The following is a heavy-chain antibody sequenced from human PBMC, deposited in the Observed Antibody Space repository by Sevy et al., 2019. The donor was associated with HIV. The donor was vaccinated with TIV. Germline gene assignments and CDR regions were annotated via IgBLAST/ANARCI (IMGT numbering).Heavy chain of an antibody. J-gene: IGHJ4*02. CDR1: GITFCSHA. CDR2: ISYAGSNK. V-gene: IGHV3-30-3*01. CDR3: ARADYGDYSCEFDY. D-gene: IGHD4-17*01. Sequence: GGSLRLSCAASGITFCSHAMHWVRQAPGKGLEWVTIISYAGSNKYYADSVKGRFTISRDNSKNTLYLQMNSLRAEDTAVYYCARADYGDYSCEFDYWGQGTLVTVSS.